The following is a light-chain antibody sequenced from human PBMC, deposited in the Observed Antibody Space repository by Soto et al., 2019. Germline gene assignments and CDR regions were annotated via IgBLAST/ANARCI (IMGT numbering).Light chain of an antibody. V-gene: IGLV1-40*01. CDR3: QSYDSSLSGSYV. Sequence: QAVVTQPPSVSGAPGQRVTISCTGSSSNIGAGYDVHWYQQLPGTAPKLLIYGNSNRPSGVPDRFSGSKSGTSASLAITGLQAEDEADYYCQSYDSSLSGSYVLGTGTKLTVL. J-gene: IGLJ1*01. CDR2: GNS. CDR1: SSNIGAGYD.